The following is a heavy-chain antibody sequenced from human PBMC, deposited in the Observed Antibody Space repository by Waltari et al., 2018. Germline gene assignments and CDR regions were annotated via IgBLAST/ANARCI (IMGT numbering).Heavy chain of an antibody. J-gene: IGHJ4*02. CDR2: ISNDGGNT. Sequence: QVQLVESGGGVVQPGRSLRLSCEASGFIYSSHAMHWVRQAPGIGLEWVAVISNDGGNTYYSDSVKGRFTISRDNSKNSLYLQMNSLRAEDTAVYFCARDWGRICGVDCKCPDYWGQGTLVTVSS. CDR3: ARDWGRICGVDCKCPDY. V-gene: IGHV3-30-3*01. D-gene: IGHD2-21*02. CDR1: GFIYSSHA.